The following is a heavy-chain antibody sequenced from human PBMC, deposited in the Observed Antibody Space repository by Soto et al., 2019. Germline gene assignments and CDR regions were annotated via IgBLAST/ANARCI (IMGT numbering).Heavy chain of an antibody. J-gene: IGHJ6*02. CDR1: GFTFSSYG. D-gene: IGHD3-3*01. CDR2: ISYDGSNK. Sequence: PGGSLRLSCAASGFTFSSYGMHWVRQAPGKGLEWVAVISYDGSNKYYADSVKGRLTISRDNSKNTLYLQMNSLRAEDTAVYYCAKGSNDFWSGYSSYYYYYGMDVWGQGATVTVSS. CDR3: AKGSNDFWSGYSSYYYYYGMDV. V-gene: IGHV3-30*18.